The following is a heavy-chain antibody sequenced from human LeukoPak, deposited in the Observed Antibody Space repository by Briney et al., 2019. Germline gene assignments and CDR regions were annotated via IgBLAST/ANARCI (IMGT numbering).Heavy chain of an antibody. CDR1: GDSFSSNSAA. D-gene: IGHD5-18*01. Sequence: SQTLSLTCAISGDSFSSNSAAWNWSRQSPSRGLEWLGRTYYKSKWYNDYAVSVKGRITINPDTSKNQFFLQLNSVTPEDTAVYYCARDRGRLQLWPVYYYYGMAVWGQGTTVTVSS. CDR2: TYYKSKWYN. V-gene: IGHV6-1*01. CDR3: ARDRGRLQLWPVYYYYGMAV. J-gene: IGHJ6*02.